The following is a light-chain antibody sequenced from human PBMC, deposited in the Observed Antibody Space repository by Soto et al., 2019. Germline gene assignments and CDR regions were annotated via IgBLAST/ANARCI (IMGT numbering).Light chain of an antibody. CDR1: QSVFYDSNKKNY. CDR3: QQYYSTPPFT. J-gene: IGKJ4*01. CDR2: WAS. Sequence: DIVMTQSPDSLAVSLGERATINCKSSQSVFYDSNKKNYLAWYQQKPGQPPKLLFYWASTRESGVPDRFSGSGSGTDFTLTISSLQAEDVAVYYCQQYYSTPPFTFGGGTKVDIK. V-gene: IGKV4-1*01.